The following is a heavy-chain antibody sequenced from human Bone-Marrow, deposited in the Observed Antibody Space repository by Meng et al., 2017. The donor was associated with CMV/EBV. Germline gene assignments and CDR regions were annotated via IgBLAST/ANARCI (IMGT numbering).Heavy chain of an antibody. Sequence: GGSLRLSCKYSGYSFTNCWIGWVRQMPGKGLEWMGIINPGDSDTQYRSSFQGQVTISADKSISTAYLQWSSLKASDTAMYYCARLVPYGMDVWGQGTTVTVSS. CDR2: INPGDSDT. V-gene: IGHV5-51*01. CDR3: ARLVPYGMDV. CDR1: GYSFTNCW. J-gene: IGHJ6*02.